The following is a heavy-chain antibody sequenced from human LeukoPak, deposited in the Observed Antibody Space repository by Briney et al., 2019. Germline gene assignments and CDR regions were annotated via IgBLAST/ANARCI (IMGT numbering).Heavy chain of an antibody. CDR3: ARSLSPLGDAFDT. Sequence: SETLSLTCTVSGGSISNYYWGWIRQPPGKGLEWIGSISNSGSAYYSPSLKSRVAISVDTSNNQFSLKLRSVTAADTAVHYCARSLSPLGDAFDTWGQGTMVTVSS. CDR1: GGSISNYY. J-gene: IGHJ3*02. D-gene: IGHD7-27*01. CDR2: ISNSGSA. V-gene: IGHV4-39*01.